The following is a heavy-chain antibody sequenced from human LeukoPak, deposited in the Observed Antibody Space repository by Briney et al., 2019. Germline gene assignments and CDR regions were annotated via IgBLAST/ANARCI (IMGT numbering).Heavy chain of an antibody. V-gene: IGHV2-5*02. D-gene: IGHD6-19*01. J-gene: IGHJ3*02. CDR2: IYWDDDK. Sequence: SGPTLVKPTQTLTLSCTYSGFSLSTSGVGVGWIRQPPGKALEWLALIYWDDDKRYSPSLKSRLTITKDTSNNQVVLTMTNMDSVDTAAYYCAHRRSGWYGEGFDIWGQGTMVTVSS. CDR3: AHRRSGWYGEGFDI. CDR1: GFSLSTSGVG.